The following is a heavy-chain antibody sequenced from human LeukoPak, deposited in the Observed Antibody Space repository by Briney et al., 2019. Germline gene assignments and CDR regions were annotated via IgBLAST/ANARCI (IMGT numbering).Heavy chain of an antibody. J-gene: IGHJ5*02. CDR1: GFTFSSYW. CDR3: ARDTYCSGGSCYFPNWFDP. Sequence: GGSLRLSCAASGFTFSSYWMHWVRQAPGKGLVWVSRINSDGSSTSYADSVKGRFTISRDNAKNTLYLQMNSLRAEDTAVYYCARDTYCSGGSCYFPNWFDPWGQGTLVTVSS. D-gene: IGHD2-15*01. CDR2: INSDGSST. V-gene: IGHV3-74*01.